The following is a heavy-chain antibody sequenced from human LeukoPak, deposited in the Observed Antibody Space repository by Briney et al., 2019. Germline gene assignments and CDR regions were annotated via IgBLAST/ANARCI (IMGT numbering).Heavy chain of an antibody. D-gene: IGHD2-15*01. CDR1: GFTFSSYA. J-gene: IGHJ4*02. Sequence: PGGSLRLSCAASGFTFSSYAVSWVRQAPGKGLEWVSAISGSGGSTYYADSVKGRFTISRDNSKNTLYLQMNSLRAEDTAVYYCANSPQNCSGGSCYLKANQGIDFYFDYWGQGTMVTVSS. CDR2: ISGSGGST. V-gene: IGHV3-23*01. CDR3: ANSPQNCSGGSCYLKANQGIDFYFDY.